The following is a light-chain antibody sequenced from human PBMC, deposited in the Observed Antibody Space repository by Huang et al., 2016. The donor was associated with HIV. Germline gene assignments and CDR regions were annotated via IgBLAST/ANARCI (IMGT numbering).Light chain of an antibody. CDR1: QSIGTY. J-gene: IGKJ4*01. CDR2: VAS. V-gene: IGKV1-39*01. Sequence: DIQMTQSPSSLSASVRDRVTIACRASQSIGTYLNWYQQQRGKAPRLLIHVASSLQSGVPSRFSGSGSGTDFTLTISSLQPEDFATYYCQQSYSALGLTFGGGTKVEIK. CDR3: QQSYSALGLT.